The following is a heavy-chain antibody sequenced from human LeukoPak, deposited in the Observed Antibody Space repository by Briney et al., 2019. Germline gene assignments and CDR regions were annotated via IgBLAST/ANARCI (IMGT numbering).Heavy chain of an antibody. CDR3: ARDLPTTVTTDYMDV. Sequence: ASETLSLTCTVSGYSISSGYYWGWIRQPPGKGLEWIGSIYHSGSTYYNPSLKSRVTISVDTSKNQFSLKLSSVTAADTAVYYCARDLPTTVTTDYMDVWGKGTTVTVSS. J-gene: IGHJ6*03. V-gene: IGHV4-38-2*02. CDR2: IYHSGST. CDR1: GYSISSGYY. D-gene: IGHD4-17*01.